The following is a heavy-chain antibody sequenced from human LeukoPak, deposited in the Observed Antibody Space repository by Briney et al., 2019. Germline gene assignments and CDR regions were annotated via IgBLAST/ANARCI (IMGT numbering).Heavy chain of an antibody. D-gene: IGHD3-10*02. Sequence: GGPLRLSCVASGFTFTGHSMHWVRQAPGKAREGVAVFAHDEKTIFYADSLKGRFTVSRGNAKNSLYLQMNSLRAGDTAVYYCAELGITMIGGVWGKGTTVTISS. CDR1: GFTFTGHS. V-gene: IGHV3-30*04. CDR2: FAHDEKTI. J-gene: IGHJ6*04. CDR3: AELGITMIGGV.